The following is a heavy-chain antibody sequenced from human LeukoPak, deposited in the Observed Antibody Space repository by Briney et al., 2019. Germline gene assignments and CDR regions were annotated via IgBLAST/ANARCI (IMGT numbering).Heavy chain of an antibody. J-gene: IGHJ4*02. CDR2: INHSGST. Sequence: SETLSLTCAVYGGSFSGYYWSWIRQPPGKGLEWIGEINHSGSTNYNPSLKSRVTISVDTSKNQFSLKLSSVTAADTAVYYCARLYNWNYEDYFDYWGQGTLVTVSS. D-gene: IGHD1-7*01. CDR3: ARLYNWNYEDYFDY. CDR1: GGSFSGYY. V-gene: IGHV4-34*01.